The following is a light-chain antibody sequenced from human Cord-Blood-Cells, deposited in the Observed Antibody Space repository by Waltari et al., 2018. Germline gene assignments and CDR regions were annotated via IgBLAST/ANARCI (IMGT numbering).Light chain of an antibody. J-gene: IGLJ3*02. CDR3: SSYTSSSTLV. CDR2: VVS. CDR1: SSDYGGYPY. V-gene: IGLV2-14*01. Sequence: QSALTQPASVSGSPGQSITISCTVPSSDYGGYPYVSWYQQHPGKAPKLMIYVVSNRPSGVSNRFSGSKSGNTASLTISGLQAEDEADYYCSSYTSSSTLVFGGGTKMTVL.